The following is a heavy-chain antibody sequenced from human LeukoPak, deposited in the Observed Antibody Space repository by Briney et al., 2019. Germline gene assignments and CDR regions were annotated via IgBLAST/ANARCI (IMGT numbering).Heavy chain of an antibody. V-gene: IGHV3-30*18. CDR1: GFTFSSYG. J-gene: IGHJ4*02. CDR3: AKDTRVAGFDY. CDR2: ISYDGSNK. Sequence: GGSLRLSCAASGFTFSSYGMHWVRQAPGKGLEWVAVISYDGSNKYYADSVKGRFTISRDNSKNTLYLQMNSLRAEDTAVYYCAKDTRVAGFDYWGQGTLSPSPQ. D-gene: IGHD6-19*01.